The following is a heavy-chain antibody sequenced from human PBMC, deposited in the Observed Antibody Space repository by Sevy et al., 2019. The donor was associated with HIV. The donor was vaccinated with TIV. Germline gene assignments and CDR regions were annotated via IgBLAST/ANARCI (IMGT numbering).Heavy chain of an antibody. J-gene: IGHJ6*02. CDR2: IYYSGST. CDR1: GGSVSSGSYY. V-gene: IGHV4-61*01. D-gene: IGHD4-17*01. CDR3: ARDYGGNSPYYYYGMDV. Sequence: SETLSLTCTVSGGSVSSGSYYWSWIRQPPGKGLEWIGYIYYSGSTNYNPSLKSRVTISVDTSKNQFSLKPSSVTAAETAVYYCARDYGGNSPYYYYGMDVWGQGTTVTVSS.